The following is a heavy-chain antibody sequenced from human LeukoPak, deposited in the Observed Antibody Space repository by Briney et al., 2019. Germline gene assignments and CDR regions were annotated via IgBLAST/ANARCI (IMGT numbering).Heavy chain of an antibody. V-gene: IGHV1-2*02. Sequence: ASVKVSCKASGYTFTSYYMHWVRQAPGQGLEWMGWINPNSGGTNYAQKFQGRVTMTRDTSISTAYMELSRLRSDDTAVYYCARVGPLPQYYYDSSGYPSSFDYWGQGTLVTVSS. CDR2: INPNSGGT. CDR3: ARVGPLPQYYYDSSGYPSSFDY. J-gene: IGHJ4*02. CDR1: GYTFTSYY. D-gene: IGHD3-22*01.